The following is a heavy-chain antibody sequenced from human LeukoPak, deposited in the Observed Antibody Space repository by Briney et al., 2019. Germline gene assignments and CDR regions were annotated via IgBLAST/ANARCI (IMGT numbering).Heavy chain of an antibody. V-gene: IGHV4-59*01. J-gene: IGHJ4*02. CDR1: GGSISSYY. CDR2: IYHTGST. Sequence: PSETLSLTCTVSGGSISSYYWSWIRQPPGKGLEWIGYIYHTGSTSYNPSLKGRVTISVDTSKNQFSLKLSSVTAADTAVYYCARVTRGYSYGYGNYFDYWGQGTLVTVSS. D-gene: IGHD5-18*01. CDR3: ARVTRGYSYGYGNYFDY.